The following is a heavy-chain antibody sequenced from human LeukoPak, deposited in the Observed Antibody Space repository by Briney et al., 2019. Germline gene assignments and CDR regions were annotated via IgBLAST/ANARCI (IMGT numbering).Heavy chain of an antibody. Sequence: GRSLRLSCAASGFTFSSYAMHWVRQAPGKGLEWVAVISYDGSNKYYADSVKGRFTISRDNSKNTLYLQMNSLRAEDTAVYYCARAPYDYVWGSYRSAGWFDPWGQGTLVTVSS. V-gene: IGHV3-30-3*01. D-gene: IGHD3-16*02. CDR2: ISYDGSNK. J-gene: IGHJ5*02. CDR3: ARAPYDYVWGSYRSAGWFDP. CDR1: GFTFSSYA.